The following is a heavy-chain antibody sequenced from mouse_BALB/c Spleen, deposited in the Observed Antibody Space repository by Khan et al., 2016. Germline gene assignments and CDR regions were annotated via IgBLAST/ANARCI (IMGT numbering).Heavy chain of an antibody. Sequence: QVQLKQSGPGLVAPSQSLSITCTVSGFSLTGYGVNWVRQPPGKGLEWLGMIWGDGSTDYNSALKSRLSISKDNSKSQVFLKMNRLQTDYAARYYCARVWGDYWGQGTSVTVSS. D-gene: IGHD1-1*02. CDR2: IWGDGST. CDR1: GFSLTGYG. J-gene: IGHJ4*01. CDR3: ARVWGDY. V-gene: IGHV2-6-7*01.